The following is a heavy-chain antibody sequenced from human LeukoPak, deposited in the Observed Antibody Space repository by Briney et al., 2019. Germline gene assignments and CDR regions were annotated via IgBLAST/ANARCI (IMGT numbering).Heavy chain of an antibody. CDR3: AKDSGWELLLGYFDY. J-gene: IGHJ4*02. V-gene: IGHV3-21*01. CDR2: ISSSSSYI. Sequence: GGSLRLSCAASGFTFSSYSMNWVRQAPGKGLEWVSSISSSSSYIYYADSVKGRFTISRDNAKNSLYLQMNSLRAEDTAVYYCAKDSGWELLLGYFDYWGQGTLVTVSS. CDR1: GFTFSSYS. D-gene: IGHD1-26*01.